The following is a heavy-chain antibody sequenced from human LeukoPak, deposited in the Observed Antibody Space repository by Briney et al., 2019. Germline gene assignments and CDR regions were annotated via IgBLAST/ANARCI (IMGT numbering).Heavy chain of an antibody. J-gene: IGHJ4*02. D-gene: IGHD5-12*01. Sequence: SVKVSCKASGGTFSSYAISWVRQAPGQGLEWMGRIIPILGIANYAQKFQGRVTITADKSTSTAYMELSSLRSEDTAVYYCARGRYSGYDWQYWGQGTLVTVSS. CDR3: ARGRYSGYDWQY. CDR2: IIPILGIA. V-gene: IGHV1-69*04. CDR1: GGTFSSYA.